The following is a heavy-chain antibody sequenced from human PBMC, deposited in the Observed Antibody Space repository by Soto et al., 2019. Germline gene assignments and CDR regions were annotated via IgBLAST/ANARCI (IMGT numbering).Heavy chain of an antibody. V-gene: IGHV4-59*01. CDR1: GGSMKNFF. CDR2: IPYSGGP. D-gene: IGHD3-10*02. CDR3: AASEVGLISVLGT. J-gene: IGHJ5*02. Sequence: QVQLQESSPGLVKPSETLSLTCTVSGGSMKNFFWSWIRQPPGKGLEWIGYIPYSGGPTYTPSLKSRVSIAIDTSRNQFSRRLASVTSADTAVYYCAASEVGLISVLGTWGQGTQVTVSS.